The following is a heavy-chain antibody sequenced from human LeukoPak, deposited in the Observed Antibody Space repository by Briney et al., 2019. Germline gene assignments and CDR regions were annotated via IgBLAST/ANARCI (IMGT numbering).Heavy chain of an antibody. CDR2: LYHSGGT. CDR3: ARSYYYDTSNFYVFDY. CDR1: GYSIRSGYS. V-gene: IGHV4-38-2*01. Sequence: SETLSLTCAVSGYSIRSGYSWGWIRQPPGKGLEWIGSLYHSGGTYYNPSLKSRVDISVDTSKNQFSLILTSVTASDTAIYYCARSYYYDTSNFYVFDYWGQGALVTVSS. J-gene: IGHJ4*02. D-gene: IGHD3-22*01.